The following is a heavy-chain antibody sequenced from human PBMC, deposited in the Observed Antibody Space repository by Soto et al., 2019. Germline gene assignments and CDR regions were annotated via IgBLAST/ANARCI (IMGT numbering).Heavy chain of an antibody. Sequence: ASVKVSCKASGYTFTSYYMHWVRQAPGQGLERMGIINPSGGSTSYAQKFQGRVTMTRDTSTSTVYMELSGLRSEDTAVYYCARVYPSDTRYGYVGNNWFDPWGQGTLVTVSS. D-gene: IGHD5-18*01. CDR2: INPSGGST. CDR1: GYTFTSYY. J-gene: IGHJ5*02. CDR3: ARVYPSDTRYGYVGNNWFDP. V-gene: IGHV1-46*03.